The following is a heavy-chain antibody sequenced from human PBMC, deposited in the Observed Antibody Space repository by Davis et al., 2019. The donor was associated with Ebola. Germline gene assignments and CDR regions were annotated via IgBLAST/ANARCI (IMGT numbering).Heavy chain of an antibody. Sequence: AASVNVSCKASGYTFTSSDIHWVRQATGQGLEWEGWMNPNSENTGYAQKFQGRVTMTRSTSISTAYMELSSLRSEDTAVYYCARGGYFDWLTRWHYYGMDVWGQGTTVTVSS. J-gene: IGHJ6*02. D-gene: IGHD3-9*01. CDR2: MNPNSENT. CDR3: ARGGYFDWLTRWHYYGMDV. V-gene: IGHV1-8*02. CDR1: GYTFTSSD.